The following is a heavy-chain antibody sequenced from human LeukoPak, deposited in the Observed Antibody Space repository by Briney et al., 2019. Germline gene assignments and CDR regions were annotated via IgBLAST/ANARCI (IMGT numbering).Heavy chain of an antibody. CDR3: ASTSGSSYYYFDY. CDR1: GGSISSGGYY. J-gene: IGHJ4*02. Sequence: RASETLSLTCTVSGGSISSGGYYWSWIRQHPGKGLEWIGYIYYSGSAYYNPSLKSRVTISVDTSKNQFSLKLSSVTAADTAVYYCASTSGSSYYYFDYWGQGTLVTVSS. D-gene: IGHD1-26*01. V-gene: IGHV4-31*03. CDR2: IYYSGSA.